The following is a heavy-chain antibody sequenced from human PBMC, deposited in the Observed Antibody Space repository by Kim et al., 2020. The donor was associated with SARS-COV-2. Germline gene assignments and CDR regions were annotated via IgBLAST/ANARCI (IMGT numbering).Heavy chain of an antibody. D-gene: IGHD3-10*01. CDR2: GST. Sequence: GSTYYADSVKGRFTISRDNSKNTLYLQMNSLRAEDTAVYYCAKGRGLFDYWGQGTLVTVSS. CDR3: AKGRGLFDY. J-gene: IGHJ4*02. V-gene: IGHV3-23*01.